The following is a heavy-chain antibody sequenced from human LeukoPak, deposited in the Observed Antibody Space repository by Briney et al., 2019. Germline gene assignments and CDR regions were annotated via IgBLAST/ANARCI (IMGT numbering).Heavy chain of an antibody. D-gene: IGHD3-16*01. V-gene: IGHV3-53*01. Sequence: GGSLRLSCAASGFTFSSYGMHWVRQAPGKGLEWVSVIYSGGSTYYADSVKGRFTISRDNSKNTPYLQMNSLRAEDTAVYYCARTGDGAWGQGTLVTVSS. CDR2: IYSGGST. CDR3: ARTGDGA. CDR1: GFTFSSYG. J-gene: IGHJ5*02.